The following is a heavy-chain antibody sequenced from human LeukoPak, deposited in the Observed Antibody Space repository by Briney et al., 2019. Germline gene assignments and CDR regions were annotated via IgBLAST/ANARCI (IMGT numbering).Heavy chain of an antibody. V-gene: IGHV3-20*04. D-gene: IGHD1-26*01. CDR3: ARVMGGSYYYYMDV. CDR2: INWNGGST. Sequence: GGSLRLSCAASGFTFDDYGMSWVRQAPGKGLEWVSGINWNGGSTGYADSVKGRFTIPRDNAKNSLYLQMNSLRAEDTALYYCARVMGGSYYYYMDVWGKGTTVTVSS. CDR1: GFTFDDYG. J-gene: IGHJ6*03.